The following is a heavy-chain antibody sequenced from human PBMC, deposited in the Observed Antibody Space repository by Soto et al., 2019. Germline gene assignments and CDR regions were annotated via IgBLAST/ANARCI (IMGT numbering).Heavy chain of an antibody. D-gene: IGHD3-22*01. Sequence: PSETLSLTCSVSGDSISNSRFYWAWIRQPPGEGLEWIGSIYHTGNAYYNPSLKSRVTISVDTSKNQFSLKLTSVTAADAALYYCARDFFDSSDYTTNWFDPWGQGTLVNVSS. CDR2: IYHTGNA. CDR1: GDSISNSRFY. J-gene: IGHJ5*02. V-gene: IGHV4-39*01. CDR3: ARDFFDSSDYTTNWFDP.